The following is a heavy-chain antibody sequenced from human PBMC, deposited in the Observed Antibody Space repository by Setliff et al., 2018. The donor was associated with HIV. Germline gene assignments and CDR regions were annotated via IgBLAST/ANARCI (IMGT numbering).Heavy chain of an antibody. CDR3: VTSSSWSSRLNF. CDR2: INHSGKT. Sequence: SETLSLTCNVSGASISSHSWTWIRQPPGKGLEWIGEINHSGKTNYNPSLKSRVTISVDTSKNQFSLKVTSVTAADTAVYYCVTSSSWSSRLNFWGQGTTVTVSS. D-gene: IGHD6-13*01. V-gene: IGHV4-34*01. CDR1: GASISSHS. J-gene: IGHJ6*02.